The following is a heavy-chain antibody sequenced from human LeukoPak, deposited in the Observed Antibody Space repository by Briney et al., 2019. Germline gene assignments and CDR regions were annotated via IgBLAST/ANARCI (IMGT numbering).Heavy chain of an antibody. J-gene: IGHJ5*02. CDR2: INPSGGST. D-gene: IGHD2-15*01. Sequence: GASVKVSCKASGYTFTSYYMHWVRQAPGQGLEWMGIINPSGGSTCYAQKFQGRVTMTRDMSTSTVYMELSSLRSEDTAVYYCARAPSGYCSGGSCYGTNWFDPWGQGTLVTVSS. CDR1: GYTFTSYY. CDR3: ARAPSGYCSGGSCYGTNWFDP. V-gene: IGHV1-46*01.